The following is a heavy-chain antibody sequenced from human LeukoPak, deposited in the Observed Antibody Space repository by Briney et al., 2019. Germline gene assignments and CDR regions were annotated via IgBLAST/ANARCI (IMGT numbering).Heavy chain of an antibody. J-gene: IGHJ4*02. Sequence: GPSVKVSCKASGGTFSSYAISWVRQAPGQGLEWMGGIIPIFGTANYAQKFQGRVTITADESTSTAYMELSSLRSEDTAVYYCARDMSSSYYDSSGYQYWGQGTLVTVSS. D-gene: IGHD3-22*01. CDR1: GGTFSSYA. V-gene: IGHV1-69*01. CDR3: ARDMSSSYYDSSGYQY. CDR2: IIPIFGTA.